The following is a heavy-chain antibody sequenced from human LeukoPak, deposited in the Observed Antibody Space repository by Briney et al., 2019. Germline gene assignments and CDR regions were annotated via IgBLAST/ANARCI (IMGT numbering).Heavy chain of an antibody. CDR2: INAGNGNI. V-gene: IGHV1-3*01. J-gene: IGHJ6*02. Sequence: GGSLRLPCAASGFTFSSYAIHWVRQAPGQGLEWMGWINAGNGNIKYSQKLQGRVTITGDTSASTAYMELSSLRSEDTAVYYCARGYCSSTSCYMDVWGQGTTVT. CDR3: ARGYCSSTSCYMDV. D-gene: IGHD2-2*01. CDR1: GFTFSSYA.